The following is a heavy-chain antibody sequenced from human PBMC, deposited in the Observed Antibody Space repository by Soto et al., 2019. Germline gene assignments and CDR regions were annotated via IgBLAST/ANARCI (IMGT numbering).Heavy chain of an antibody. CDR1: GFTFSSYG. CDR3: AKDRRAGGNYGFYSDF. J-gene: IGHJ4*02. V-gene: IGHV3-23*01. Sequence: EVQLLESGGGLVQPGGSLRLSCAASGFTFSSYGMTWVRQAPGKGLEWVSFSSATGADTYYADSVKGRFTISRDNSTNTLYLQMTSLRADDTAVYYCAKDRRAGGNYGFYSDFWGQGALVIVSS. D-gene: IGHD1-7*01. CDR2: SSATGADT.